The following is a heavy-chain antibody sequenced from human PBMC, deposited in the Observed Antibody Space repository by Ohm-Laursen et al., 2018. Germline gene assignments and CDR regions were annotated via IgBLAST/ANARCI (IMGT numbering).Heavy chain of an antibody. J-gene: IGHJ4*02. D-gene: IGHD6-19*01. CDR1: GGTFSSYA. V-gene: IGHV1-69*13. CDR3: ARVMSSESVAGPLDY. Sequence: GASVKVSCKASGGTFSSYAISWVRQAPGQGLEWMGGIIPIFGTANYAQKFQGRVTITADESTSTAYMELRSLRSEDTAIYHCARVMSSESVAGPLDYWGQGTLVTVSS. CDR2: IIPIFGTA.